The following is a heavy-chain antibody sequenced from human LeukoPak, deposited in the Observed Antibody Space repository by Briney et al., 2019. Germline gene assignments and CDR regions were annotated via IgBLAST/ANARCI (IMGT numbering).Heavy chain of an antibody. CDR3: ASLFSGIAAADY. J-gene: IGHJ4*02. CDR1: GGSISSSSYY. D-gene: IGHD6-13*01. V-gene: IGHV4-39*01. Sequence: SETLSLTYTVSGGSISSSSYYWGWIRQPPGKGLEWIGSIYYSGSTYYNPSLKSRVTISVDTSKNQFSLKLSSVTAADTAVYYCASLFSGIAAADYWGQGTLVTVSS. CDR2: IYYSGST.